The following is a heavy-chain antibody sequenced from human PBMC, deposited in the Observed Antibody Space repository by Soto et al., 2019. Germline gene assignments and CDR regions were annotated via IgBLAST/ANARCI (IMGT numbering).Heavy chain of an antibody. V-gene: IGHV3-21*01. J-gene: IGHJ4*02. Sequence: GSLRLSCEASGFTFSRVSMNWVRQVPGKGLEWVASISSASSETWYADSVKGRSIISRDNAQNSLFLQMNTLRTEDSAIYYYARVTYGGPGTQVTVS. CDR2: ISSASSET. CDR3: ARVTY. CDR1: GFTFSRVS.